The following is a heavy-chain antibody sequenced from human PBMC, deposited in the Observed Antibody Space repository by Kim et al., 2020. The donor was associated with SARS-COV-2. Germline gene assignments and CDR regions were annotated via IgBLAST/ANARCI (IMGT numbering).Heavy chain of an antibody. Sequence: SETLSLTCTVSGGSISSSSYYWGWIRQPPGKGLEWIGSIYYSGSTYYNPSLKSRVTISVDTSKNQFSLKLSSVTAADTAVYYCATLYYDLLTGYYTSGGGWFDPWGQGTLVTVSS. V-gene: IGHV4-39*01. CDR1: GGSISSSSYY. CDR3: ATLYYDLLTGYYTSGGGWFDP. CDR2: IYYSGST. D-gene: IGHD3-9*01. J-gene: IGHJ5*02.